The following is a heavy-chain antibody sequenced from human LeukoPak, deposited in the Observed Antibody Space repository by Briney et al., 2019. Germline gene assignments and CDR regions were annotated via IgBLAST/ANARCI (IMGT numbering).Heavy chain of an antibody. V-gene: IGHV4-59*12. CDR3: ARGHVAAAGTGDWFDP. CDR1: GGSISSYY. D-gene: IGHD6-13*01. J-gene: IGHJ5*02. Sequence: PSETLSLTCTVSGGSISSYYWSWIRQPPGKGLEWIGYIYYSGSTNYNPSLKSRVTISVDTSKNQFSLKLSSVTAADTAVYYCARGHVAAAGTGDWFDPWGQGTLVTVSS. CDR2: IYYSGST.